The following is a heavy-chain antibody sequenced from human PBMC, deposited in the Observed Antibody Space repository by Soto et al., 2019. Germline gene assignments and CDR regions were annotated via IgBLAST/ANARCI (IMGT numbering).Heavy chain of an antibody. CDR2: IYPGDSDT. CDR1: GYSFTSYW. J-gene: IGHJ6*02. V-gene: IGHV5-51*01. D-gene: IGHD6-6*01. CDR3: ARLSSSGFFFYYGMDV. Sequence: GESLKISCKGSGYSFTSYWIGRVRQMPGKGLEWMGIIYPGDSDTRYSPSFQGQVTISADKSISTAYLQWSSLKASDTAMYYCARLSSSGFFFYYGMDVWGQGTTVTVSS.